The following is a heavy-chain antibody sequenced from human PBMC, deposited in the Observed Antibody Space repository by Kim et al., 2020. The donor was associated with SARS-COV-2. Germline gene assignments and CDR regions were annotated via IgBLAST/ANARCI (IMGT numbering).Heavy chain of an antibody. CDR3: AKDRRVSGVVTRFIFYYYGMDV. CDR2: ISGSGGST. V-gene: IGHV3-23*01. D-gene: IGHD2-21*02. CDR1: GFTFSSYA. J-gene: IGHJ6*02. Sequence: GGSLRLSCAASGFTFSSYAMSWVRQAPGKGLEWVSAISGSGGSTYYADSVKGRFTISRDNSKNTLYLQMNSLRAEDTAVYYCAKDRRVSGVVTRFIFYYYGMDVWGQGTTVTVSS.